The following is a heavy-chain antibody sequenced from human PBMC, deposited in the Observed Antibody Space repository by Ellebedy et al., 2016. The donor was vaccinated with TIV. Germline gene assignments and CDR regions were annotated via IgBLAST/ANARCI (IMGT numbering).Heavy chain of an antibody. Sequence: GGSLRLSCEASGIIVSDYFMNWVRQAPGKGLEWLTLIRHDGSDKYYADSVKGRFTVSRDNSKNTLYLQMNSLRHEDTAVYYCAKGLRTAAPNWFDPWGQGTLVTVSS. V-gene: IGHV3-30*02. CDR3: AKGLRTAAPNWFDP. CDR1: GIIVSDYF. CDR2: IRHDGSDK. J-gene: IGHJ5*02. D-gene: IGHD6-13*01.